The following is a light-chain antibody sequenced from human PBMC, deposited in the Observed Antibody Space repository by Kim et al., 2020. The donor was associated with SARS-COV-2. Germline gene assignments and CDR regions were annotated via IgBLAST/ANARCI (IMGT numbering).Light chain of an antibody. Sequence: SYELTQPLSVSVALGQTARITCGGNNIGSKNVHWYQQKRGQAPVLVIYRDSNRPSGIPERFSGSNSGNTATLTISRAQAGDEADYYCQVWDSSTGVLGTGTKVTVL. V-gene: IGLV3-9*01. CDR3: QVWDSSTGV. J-gene: IGLJ1*01. CDR2: RDS. CDR1: NIGSKN.